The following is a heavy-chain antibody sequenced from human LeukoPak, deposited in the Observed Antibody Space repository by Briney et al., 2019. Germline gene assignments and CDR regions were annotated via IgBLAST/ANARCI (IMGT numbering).Heavy chain of an antibody. D-gene: IGHD3-10*01. V-gene: IGHV3-9*01. Sequence: GGSLRLSCAASGFTFDDYAMHWVRQAPGKGLEWVSGISWNSGSIGYADSVKGRFTISRDNAKNSLYLQMNSLRAEVTALYYCAKAQTPYYYGSGSAFDIWGQGTMVTVSS. CDR1: GFTFDDYA. CDR2: ISWNSGSI. J-gene: IGHJ3*02. CDR3: AKAQTPYYYGSGSAFDI.